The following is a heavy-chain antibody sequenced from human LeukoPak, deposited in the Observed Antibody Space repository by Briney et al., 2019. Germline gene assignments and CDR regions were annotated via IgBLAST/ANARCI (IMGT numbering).Heavy chain of an antibody. D-gene: IGHD3-16*01. J-gene: IGHJ6*02. CDR2: INHNGNVN. V-gene: IGHV3-7*03. CDR1: GFTFISYA. CDR3: ARGGGLDV. Sequence: PGGSLRLSCAASGFTFISYAMSWVRQAPGKGLEWVASINHNGNVNYYVDSVKGRFTISRDNAKNSLYLQMSNLRAEDTAVYFCARGGGLDVWGQGATVTVSS.